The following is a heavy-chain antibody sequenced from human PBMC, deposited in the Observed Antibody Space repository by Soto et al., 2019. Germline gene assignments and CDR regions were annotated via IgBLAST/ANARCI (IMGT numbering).Heavy chain of an antibody. D-gene: IGHD3-3*01. Sequence: GESLKISCKGSGYSFTSYWIGWVRQMPGKGLEWMGIIYPGDSDTRYSPSFQGQVTISADKSISTAYLQWSSLKASDTAMYYCARHAYDFWFVLLIPRYHYCMVVWGPGIAVTLFS. V-gene: IGHV5-51*01. CDR2: IYPGDSDT. J-gene: IGHJ6*02. CDR3: ARHAYDFWFVLLIPRYHYCMVV. CDR1: GYSFTSYW.